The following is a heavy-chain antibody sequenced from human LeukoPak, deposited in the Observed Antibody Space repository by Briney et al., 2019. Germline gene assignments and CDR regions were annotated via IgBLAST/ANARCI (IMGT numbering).Heavy chain of an antibody. V-gene: IGHV3-7*01. Sequence: GGSLRLSCAASGFTFSSYWMSWVRQAPGKGLEWVANIKQDGSEKCYVDSVKGRFTISRDNAKNSLYLQMNSLRAEDTAVYYCARQGFDWLFPVYYYYMGVWGKGTTVTISS. D-gene: IGHD3-9*01. CDR1: GFTFSSYW. J-gene: IGHJ6*03. CDR3: ARQGFDWLFPVYYYYMGV. CDR2: IKQDGSEK.